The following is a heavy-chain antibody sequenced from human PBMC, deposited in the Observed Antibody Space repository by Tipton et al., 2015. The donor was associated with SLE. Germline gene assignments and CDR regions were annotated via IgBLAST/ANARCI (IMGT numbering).Heavy chain of an antibody. Sequence: TLSLTCTVSGASASSFCWNWIRQSPGKGLEWIACVCNSVSTNYDPSLKSRGTISVDTSKNHFSLELTSVTAADTAVYYCAGQRLRLLSPLDAWGQGTTVTVS. V-gene: IGHV4-59*08. CDR2: VCNSVST. CDR1: GASASSFC. CDR3: AGQRLRLLSPLDA. J-gene: IGHJ6*02. D-gene: IGHD3-10*01.